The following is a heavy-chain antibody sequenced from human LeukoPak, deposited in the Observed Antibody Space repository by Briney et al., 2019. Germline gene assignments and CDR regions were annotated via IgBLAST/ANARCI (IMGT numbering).Heavy chain of an antibody. D-gene: IGHD3-3*01. V-gene: IGHV4-31*03. J-gene: IGHJ6*02. Sequence: SETLSLTCTVSGGSISSGGYYWSWIRQHPGKGLEWIGYIYYSGSTYYNPSLKSRVTISVDTSKNQFSLKLSSVTAADTAVYYCARGPPKHYDFWSGYYDYYYYGMDVWGQGTTVTVSS. CDR1: GGSISSGGYY. CDR2: IYYSGST. CDR3: ARGPPKHYDFWSGYYDYYYYGMDV.